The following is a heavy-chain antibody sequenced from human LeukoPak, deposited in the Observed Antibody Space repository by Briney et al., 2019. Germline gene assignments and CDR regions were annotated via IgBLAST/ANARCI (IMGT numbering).Heavy chain of an antibody. D-gene: IGHD6-13*01. CDR3: ARDRRAATFDY. CDR2: ISSSSSTI. CDR1: GFTFSSYS. J-gene: IGHJ4*02. Sequence: GGSLRLSCAASGFTFSSYSMNWVRQAPGKGLEGVSYISSSSSTIYYADSVKGRFTISRDNAKNSLYLQMNSLRAEDTAVYYCARDRRAATFDYWGQGTLVTVSS. V-gene: IGHV3-48*04.